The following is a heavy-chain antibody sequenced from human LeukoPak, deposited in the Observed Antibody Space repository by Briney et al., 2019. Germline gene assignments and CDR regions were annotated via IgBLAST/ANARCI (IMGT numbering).Heavy chain of an antibody. Sequence: PSETLSLTCGVYGGSFSGYYWSWIRQPPGKGLEWIGEINHSGSTNYNPSLKSRVTISVDTSKNQFSLKLSSVTAADTAVYYCARGARRGYSYGYYYYYYGMDVWGQGTTVTVSS. D-gene: IGHD5-18*01. CDR3: ARGARRGYSYGYYYYYYGMDV. J-gene: IGHJ6*02. V-gene: IGHV4-34*01. CDR2: INHSGST. CDR1: GGSFSGYY.